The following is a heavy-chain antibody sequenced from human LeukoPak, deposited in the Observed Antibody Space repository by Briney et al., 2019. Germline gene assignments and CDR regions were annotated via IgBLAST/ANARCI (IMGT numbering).Heavy chain of an antibody. CDR1: VYTLRIYW. D-gene: IGHD1-26*01. Sequence: GGSLRLSRAASVYTLRIYWMTCVRDAPGKGVEWESNIKQAESEQHYVDSVKDRFHISRDKAKISLNLQMTSLRAEDTAVCDCARGGGTSDYWGQGTRVAVSS. CDR3: ARGGGTSDY. V-gene: IGHV3-7*05. CDR2: IKQAESEQ. J-gene: IGHJ4*02.